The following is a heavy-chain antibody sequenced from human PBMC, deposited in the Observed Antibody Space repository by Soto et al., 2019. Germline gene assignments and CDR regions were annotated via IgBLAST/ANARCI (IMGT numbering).Heavy chain of an antibody. V-gene: IGHV3-11*06. Sequence: GGSLRLSCAASGFTFSDYYMSWIRQAPGKGLEWVSYISSSSSYTNYADSVKGRFTISRDNAKNSLYLQMNSLRAEDTAVYYCARKSRLAGEFDYWGQGTLVTVSS. CDR1: GFTFSDYY. J-gene: IGHJ4*02. CDR2: ISSSSSYT. D-gene: IGHD6-19*01. CDR3: ARKSRLAGEFDY.